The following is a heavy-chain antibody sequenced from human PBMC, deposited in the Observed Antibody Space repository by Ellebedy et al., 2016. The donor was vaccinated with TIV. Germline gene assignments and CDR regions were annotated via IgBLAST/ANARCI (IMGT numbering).Heavy chain of an antibody. Sequence: SETLSLXXSVSGDSISDYCWAWFRQPAGKGLEWIGRIYTSGSTNYNPSLNSRVTMSIDTSKNQFSLRLSSVTAADTAVYYCARRTKTGSYNYFNYWGQGTLVTVSS. CDR1: GDSISDYC. J-gene: IGHJ4*02. CDR3: ARRTKTGSYNYFNY. D-gene: IGHD1-26*01. V-gene: IGHV4-4*07. CDR2: IYTSGST.